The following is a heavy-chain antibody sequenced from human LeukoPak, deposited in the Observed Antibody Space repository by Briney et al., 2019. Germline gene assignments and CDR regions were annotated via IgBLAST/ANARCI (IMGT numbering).Heavy chain of an antibody. CDR3: ARVRMTTVTTLFSEPFYYFDY. J-gene: IGHJ4*02. V-gene: IGHV4-59*01. Sequence: SETLSLTCTVSGGSISSYYWSWIRQPPGKGLEWIGYIYYSGSTNYNPSLKSRVTISVDTSKNQFSLKLSSVTAADTAVYYCARVRMTTVTTLFSEPFYYFDYWGQGTLVTVSS. D-gene: IGHD4-17*01. CDR1: GGSISSYY. CDR2: IYYSGST.